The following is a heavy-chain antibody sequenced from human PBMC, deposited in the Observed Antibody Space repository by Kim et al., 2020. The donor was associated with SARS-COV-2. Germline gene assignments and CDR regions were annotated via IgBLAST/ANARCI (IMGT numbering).Heavy chain of an antibody. J-gene: IGHJ6*02. CDR2: IYYSGST. D-gene: IGHD3-10*01. CDR1: GGSISSGGYY. V-gene: IGHV4-31*03. Sequence: SETLSLTCTVSGGSISSGGYYCSWIRQHPGKGLEWIGYIYYSGSTDYNPSLKSRVTISVDTSKNQFSLKLSSVTAADTAVYYCARLYYYGSVSYRSHYYYGMDVWGQGTTVTVSS. CDR3: ARLYYYGSVSYRSHYYYGMDV.